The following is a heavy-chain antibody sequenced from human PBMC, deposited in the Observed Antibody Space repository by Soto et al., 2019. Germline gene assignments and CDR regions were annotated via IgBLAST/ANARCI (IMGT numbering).Heavy chain of an antibody. CDR3: ARERSVGYCITTTCPKPFYYYAMDV. J-gene: IGHJ6*02. CDR1: GGTFTNYA. Sequence: VKVSCKRSGGTFTNYAFSWVRQAPEQELPWLGSSIPIFGTPDYAQNFQGRVTITADESTRTASMELSSLRSDDTAVYYCARERSVGYCITTTCPKPFYYYAMDVWGQGTTVTVSS. V-gene: IGHV1-69*15. CDR2: SIPIFGTP. D-gene: IGHD2-2*01.